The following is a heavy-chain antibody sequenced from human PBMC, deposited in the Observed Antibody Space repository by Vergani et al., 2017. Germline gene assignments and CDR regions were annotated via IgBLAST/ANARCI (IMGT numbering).Heavy chain of an antibody. Sequence: QVQLQESGPGLVKPSQTLSLTCTVSGGSISSGSYYWSWIRQPAGKGLEWIGRIYTSGSTNYNPSLKSRVTISVDRSKNQFSLKLSSVTAADTAVYYCARAGSYYYYYMDVWGKGTTVTVSS. CDR2: IYTSGST. CDR3: ARAGSYYYYYMDV. J-gene: IGHJ6*03. D-gene: IGHD3-10*01. V-gene: IGHV4-61*02. CDR1: GGSISSGSYY.